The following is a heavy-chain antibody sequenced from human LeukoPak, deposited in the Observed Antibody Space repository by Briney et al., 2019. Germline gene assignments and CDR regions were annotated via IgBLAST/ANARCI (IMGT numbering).Heavy chain of an antibody. CDR2: ISGSGGST. Sequence: PGGSLRLSCAASGFTFSSYWMSWVRQAPGKGLEWVSAISGSGGSTYYADSVKGRFTISRDNSKNTLYLQMNSLRAEDTAVYYCAKWRGVVSWFDPWGQGTLVTVSS. V-gene: IGHV3-23*01. CDR1: GFTFSSYW. J-gene: IGHJ5*02. CDR3: AKWRGVVSWFDP. D-gene: IGHD3-3*01.